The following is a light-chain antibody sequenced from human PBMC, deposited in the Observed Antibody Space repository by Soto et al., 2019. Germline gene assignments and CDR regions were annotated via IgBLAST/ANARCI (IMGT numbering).Light chain of an antibody. CDR1: QSISTW. CDR2: KAS. CDR3: QQSNSYPWT. Sequence: DIQMTQSPSTLSASAGDGVTITCRASQSISTWLAWYQQKPGKAPKLLIYKASSLQSGVPSRFSGSGSGTEFTLTISSLQPDDFATYYCQQSNSYPWTFGQGTKVDIK. V-gene: IGKV1-5*03. J-gene: IGKJ1*01.